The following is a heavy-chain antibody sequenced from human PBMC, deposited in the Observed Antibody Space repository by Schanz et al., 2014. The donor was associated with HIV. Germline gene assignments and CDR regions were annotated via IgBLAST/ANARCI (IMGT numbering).Heavy chain of an antibody. Sequence: QLVESGGGLEKPGGSLRLSCAASGLTFAYPGLTFGQAWMTWVRQAPGKGLEWVSSISSSGSFSFTHHADSVKGRFTISRDNAKNSLYLQMNSLTVEDTAVYYCARGMDVWGQGTTVVVSS. J-gene: IGHJ6*02. CDR3: ARGMDV. CDR1: GLTFAYPGLT. CDR2: ISSSGSF. V-gene: IGHV3-11*06.